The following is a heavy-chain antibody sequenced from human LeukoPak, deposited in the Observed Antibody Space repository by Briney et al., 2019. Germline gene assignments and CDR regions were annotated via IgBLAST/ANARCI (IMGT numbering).Heavy chain of an antibody. J-gene: IGHJ6*03. D-gene: IGHD5-18*01. Sequence: AETRSLTCTVSGGSCSSDAWSGSRQPPGQGLEGIGYISYSGSTSYNPSRKRRVTISVDPSKSQLSLKLRSVTAADTAVYYCARRTRSFSYTYGDASYYYYMDVWGKGTTVIV. CDR3: ARRTRSFSYTYGDASYYYYMDV. V-gene: IGHV4-59*01. CDR2: ISYSGST. CDR1: GGSCSSDA.